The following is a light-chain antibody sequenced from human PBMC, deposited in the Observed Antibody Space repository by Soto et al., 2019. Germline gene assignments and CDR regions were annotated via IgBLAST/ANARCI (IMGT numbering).Light chain of an antibody. V-gene: IGLV2-8*01. CDR3: SSYAGSNNVV. CDR2: EVS. CDR1: SSDVGGYNY. J-gene: IGLJ2*01. Sequence: QSALTQPPSASGSPGQSVTISCTGTSSDVGGYNYVSWYQQHPGKAPKLMIYEVSKRPSGVRDRFSGSKSGNTASLTVSGLQAEDDADYYCSSYAGSNNVVFGTGTKVSVL.